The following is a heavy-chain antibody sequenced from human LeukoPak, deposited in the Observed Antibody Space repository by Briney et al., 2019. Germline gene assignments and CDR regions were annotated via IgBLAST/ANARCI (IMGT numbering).Heavy chain of an antibody. D-gene: IGHD5-24*01. Sequence: SETLSLTCTVSGGSISSYYWSWIRQPAGKGLEWIGRIYTSGSTNYNPSLKSRVTMSVDTSKNQFSLRLSSVTAADKAVYYCARDSVEMATITLGDYWGQGTLVTVSS. J-gene: IGHJ4*02. CDR3: ARDSVEMATITLGDY. CDR1: GGSISSYY. V-gene: IGHV4-4*07. CDR2: IYTSGST.